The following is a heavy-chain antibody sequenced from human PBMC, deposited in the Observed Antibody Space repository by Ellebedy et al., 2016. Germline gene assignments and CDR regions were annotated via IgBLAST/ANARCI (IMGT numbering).Heavy chain of an antibody. CDR3: AWLNVEMATITD. CDR2: ISGSGGST. D-gene: IGHD5-24*01. CDR1: GFTFSSYS. Sequence: GESLKISXAASGFTFSSYSMNWVRQAPGKGLEWVSAISGSGGSTYYADSVKGRFTISRDNSKNTLYLQMNSLRAEDTAVYYCAWLNVEMATITDWGQGTLVTVSS. V-gene: IGHV3-23*01. J-gene: IGHJ4*02.